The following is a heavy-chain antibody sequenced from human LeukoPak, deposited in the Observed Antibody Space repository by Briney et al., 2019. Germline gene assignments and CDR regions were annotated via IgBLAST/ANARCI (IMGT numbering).Heavy chain of an antibody. V-gene: IGHV4-59*01. CDR1: GDSISRYY. J-gene: IGHJ4*02. CDR3: ARQEDLKFDY. CDR2: IYYSGST. Sequence: SETLSLTCTVSGDSISRYYWSWIRQPPGKGLEWIGYIYYSGSTNYNPSLESRLTMSVDTSKNQFSLKLTSVTAADTAVYYCARQEDLKFDYWGQGTLVTVSS.